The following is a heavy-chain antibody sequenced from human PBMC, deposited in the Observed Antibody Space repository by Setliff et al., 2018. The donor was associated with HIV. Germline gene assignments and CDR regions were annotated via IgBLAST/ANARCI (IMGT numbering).Heavy chain of an antibody. V-gene: IGHV3-74*01. CDR3: ARGGSYSHGAFDI. D-gene: IGHD1-26*01. Sequence: GGSLRLSCAASGFTFSSYWMHWVRQAPGKGLVWVSRINGDGSSTTYADSVKGRVTISRDNAKNTLYLQMNSLRAEDTAVYYCARGGSYSHGAFDIWGQGTMVTVSS. J-gene: IGHJ3*02. CDR1: GFTFSSYW. CDR2: INGDGSST.